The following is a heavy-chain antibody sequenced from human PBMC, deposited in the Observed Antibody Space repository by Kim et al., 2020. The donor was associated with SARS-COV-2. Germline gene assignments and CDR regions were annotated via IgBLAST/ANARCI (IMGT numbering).Heavy chain of an antibody. D-gene: IGHD3-10*01. Sequence: GGSLRLSCAASRFIFATYAMSWVRQAPGKGLVWVSMISLSGGSTYYADSVRGRFSISRDNSRKTLYLEMNSLRAEDTAVYYCAKALAVDSGMVEDYYGM. J-gene: IGHJ6*01. V-gene: IGHV3-23*01. CDR3: AKALAVDSGMVEDYYGM. CDR2: ISLSGGST. CDR1: RFIFATYA.